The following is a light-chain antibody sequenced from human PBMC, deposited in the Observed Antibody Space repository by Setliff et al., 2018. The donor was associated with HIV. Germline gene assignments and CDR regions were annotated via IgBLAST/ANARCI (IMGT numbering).Light chain of an antibody. CDR3: SSYTASSTPYV. J-gene: IGLJ1*01. CDR2: DVT. V-gene: IGLV2-14*03. CDR1: ASDVGGYNY. Sequence: QSVLTQPASVSGSPGQSITISCTGSASDVGGYNYVSWYQQQRGKAPKLLIYDVTHRPSGVSHRFSASKSGNTASLTISGLQAEDEADYFCSSYTASSTPYVFGTGTKVTVL.